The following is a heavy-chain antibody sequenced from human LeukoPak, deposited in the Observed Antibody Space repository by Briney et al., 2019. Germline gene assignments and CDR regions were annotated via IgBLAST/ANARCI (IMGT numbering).Heavy chain of an antibody. CDR1: GGSISSGSYY. V-gene: IGHV4-61*02. D-gene: IGHD5-24*01. Sequence: SETLSLTCTVSGGSISSGSYYWSWIRQPAGKGLEWIGRIYTSGSTNYNPSLKSRVTISVDTSKNQFSLKLSSVTAADTAVYYCASSGGNGYKLVDYWGQGTLVTVSS. CDR3: ASSGGNGYKLVDY. J-gene: IGHJ4*02. CDR2: IYTSGST.